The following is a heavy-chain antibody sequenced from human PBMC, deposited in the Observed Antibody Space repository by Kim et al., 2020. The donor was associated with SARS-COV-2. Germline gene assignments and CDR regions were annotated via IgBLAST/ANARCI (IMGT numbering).Heavy chain of an antibody. D-gene: IGHD2-15*01. CDR3: ARNGLGYCSGGSCYTAFDP. CDR2: INPNSGGT. CDR1: GYTFTGYY. J-gene: IGHJ5*02. V-gene: IGHV1-2*02. Sequence: ASVKVSCKASGYTFTGYYMHWVRQAPGQGLEWMGWINPNSGGTNYAQKFQGRVTMTRDTSISTAYMELSRLRSDDTAVYYCARNGLGYCSGGSCYTAFDPWGQGTLVTVSS.